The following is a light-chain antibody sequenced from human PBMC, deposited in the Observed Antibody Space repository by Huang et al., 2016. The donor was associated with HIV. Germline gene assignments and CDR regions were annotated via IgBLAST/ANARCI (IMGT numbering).Light chain of an antibody. Sequence: EIVLTQSPATLSLSPGERATLSCKASQTISTYFGWYQQKPGQAPRLLISGASDRATGIPERFSGSGSGKDFTLTMSGLEAEDFAVYFCQKRSDWPITFGQGTRLEIK. V-gene: IGKV3-11*01. CDR1: QTISTY. CDR2: GAS. J-gene: IGKJ5*01. CDR3: QKRSDWPIT.